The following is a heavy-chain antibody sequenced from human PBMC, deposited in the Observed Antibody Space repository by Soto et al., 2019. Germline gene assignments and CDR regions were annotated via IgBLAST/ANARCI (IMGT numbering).Heavy chain of an antibody. Sequence: QVQLVQSGAEVKKPGSSVKVSCKASGGTFSSYAISWVRQAPGQWLEWMGGIIPIFGTANYAQKCQGRVTITADESTSTAYMELSSLRSEDTAVYYCAREPKDSSSWYGWFDPWGQGTLVTVSS. V-gene: IGHV1-69*01. CDR2: IIPIFGTA. CDR3: AREPKDSSSWYGWFDP. CDR1: GGTFSSYA. J-gene: IGHJ5*02. D-gene: IGHD6-13*01.